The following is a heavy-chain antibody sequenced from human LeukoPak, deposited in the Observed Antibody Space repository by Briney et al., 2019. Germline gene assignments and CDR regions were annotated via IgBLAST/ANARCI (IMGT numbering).Heavy chain of an antibody. V-gene: IGHV3-7*01. Sequence: PGGSLRLSCAASGFTFSSYWMSWVRQAPGKGLEWVANIKQDGSEKYYVDSVKGRFTISRDNAKNTLYLQLNSLRAEDTAIYYCARSQGPYDYWGQGTLVTVSS. CDR3: ARSQGPYDY. CDR2: IKQDGSEK. J-gene: IGHJ4*02. CDR1: GFTFSSYW.